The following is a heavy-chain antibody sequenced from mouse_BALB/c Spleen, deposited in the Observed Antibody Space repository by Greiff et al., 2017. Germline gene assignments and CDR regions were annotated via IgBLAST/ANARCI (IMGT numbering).Heavy chain of an antibody. J-gene: IGHJ3*01. CDR3: ARLYYDYDWFAY. V-gene: IGHV5-6-3*01. CDR1: GFTFSSYG. D-gene: IGHD2-4*01. Sequence: EVQGVESGGGLVKPGGSLKLSCAASGFTFSSYGMSWVRQTPDKRLELVATINSNGGSTYYPDSVKGRFTISRDNAKNTLYLQMSSLKSEDTAMYYCARLYYDYDWFAYWGQGTLVTVSA. CDR2: INSNGGST.